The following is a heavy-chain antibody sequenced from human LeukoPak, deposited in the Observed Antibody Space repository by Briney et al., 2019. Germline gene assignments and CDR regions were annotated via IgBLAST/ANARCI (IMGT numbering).Heavy chain of an antibody. J-gene: IGHJ4*02. CDR2: IKYSGST. CDR3: TVTTGTTLGLMDY. V-gene: IGHV4-34*08. D-gene: IGHD1-1*01. CDR1: GVTFSGYY. Sequence: SETLTLTCAVYGVTFSGYYWRWIRQPPGKGLEWVGDIKYSGSTKYNPSLESRVTIFVDTTKNQSSLQISSVTAADTAVYYGTVTTGTTLGLMDYWGQGTLVTVSS.